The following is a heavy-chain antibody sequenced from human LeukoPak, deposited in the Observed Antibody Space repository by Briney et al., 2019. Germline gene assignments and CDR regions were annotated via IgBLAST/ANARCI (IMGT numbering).Heavy chain of an antibody. CDR1: GYTFTSYD. CDR2: MNPNSGNT. CDR3: ARARRAIAVAGTDHYYYYMDV. D-gene: IGHD6-19*01. Sequence: ASVKVSCKASGYTFTSYDINWVRQATGQGLEWMGWMNPNSGNTGYAQEFQGRVTMTRNTSISTAYMELSSLRSEDTAVYYCARARRAIAVAGTDHYYYYMDVWGKGTTVTVSS. J-gene: IGHJ6*03. V-gene: IGHV1-8*01.